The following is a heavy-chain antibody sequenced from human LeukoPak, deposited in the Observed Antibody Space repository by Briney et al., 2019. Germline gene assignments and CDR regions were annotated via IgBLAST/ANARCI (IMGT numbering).Heavy chain of an antibody. V-gene: IGHV3-23*01. CDR3: AKDRGFTSRDGGMLDY. CDR2: ISGSGRDT. D-gene: IGHD5-24*01. CDR1: GFNFGTYA. J-gene: IGHJ4*02. Sequence: PGGSLRLSCAASGFNFGTYAMNWVRQVPGKGLEWVSGISGSGRDTYDAESVRGRFTISRDDSKNTLYLQMDSLRAEDTALYYCAKDRGFTSRDGGMLDYWGQGTLVTVST.